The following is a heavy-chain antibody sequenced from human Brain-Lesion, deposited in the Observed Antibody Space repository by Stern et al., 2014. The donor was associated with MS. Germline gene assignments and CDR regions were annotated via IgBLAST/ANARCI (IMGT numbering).Heavy chain of an antibody. D-gene: IGHD3-3*01. CDR2: INPNTGGT. V-gene: IGHV1-2*02. J-gene: IGHJ6*02. CDR3: ARDQRGITIFGVVTDYYYLGMDV. CDR1: GYIFTGYY. Sequence: VQLVQSGAEVKKPGASVKVSCKTSGYIFTGYYIHWVRQAPGHGLEWTAWINPNTGGTKYAQKLQGRVTMSRDTSISTAYVELSSLTSDDTAVYYCARDQRGITIFGVVTDYYYLGMDVWGQGTTVTVSS.